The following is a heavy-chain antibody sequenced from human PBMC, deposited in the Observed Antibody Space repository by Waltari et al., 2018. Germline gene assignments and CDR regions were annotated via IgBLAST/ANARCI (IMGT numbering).Heavy chain of an antibody. CDR1: GFTFTKYS. J-gene: IGHJ4*02. V-gene: IGHV3-48*04. CDR2: IVSSSSSK. Sequence: EVQLVESGGGVCRPGGSLRLSCAASGFTFTKYSMNWVRQAPGKGLEWVSNIVSSSSSKEYADSVEGRFTVSRDNAQKKLYLQMNSLRVEDTAVYYCTRGAFDSWGQGILVIVSS. CDR3: TRGAFDS.